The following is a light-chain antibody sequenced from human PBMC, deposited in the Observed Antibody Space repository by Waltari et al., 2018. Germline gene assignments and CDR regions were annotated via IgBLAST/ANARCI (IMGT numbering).Light chain of an antibody. V-gene: IGLV2-14*03. CDR3: ASKTNNAAVL. J-gene: IGLJ3*02. CDR2: DVH. CDR1: RNDVGAYDC. Sequence: QSALTHPASVSGSPGQSITISCTGTRNDVGAYDCVSWYQHHPGKVPHLLIYDVHKRPSGASDRFSGSKSGNTASLTISGLQAGDEADYYCASKTNNAAVLFGGGTKVTVL.